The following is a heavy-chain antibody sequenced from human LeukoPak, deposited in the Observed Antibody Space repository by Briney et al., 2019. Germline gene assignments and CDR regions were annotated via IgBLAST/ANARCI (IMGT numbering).Heavy chain of an antibody. CDR2: IKSKTDGGTT. CDR3: TRYNWNADFDY. J-gene: IGHJ4*02. D-gene: IGHD1-20*01. CDR1: GFTFNNAW. V-gene: IGHV3-15*01. Sequence: GGSLRLSCAASGFTFNNAWMSWVRQAPGKGLEWVGRIKSKTDGGTTDNAAPVKGRFTISRDDSKSIAYLQMNSLKTEDTAVYYCTRYNWNADFDYWGQGTLVTVSS.